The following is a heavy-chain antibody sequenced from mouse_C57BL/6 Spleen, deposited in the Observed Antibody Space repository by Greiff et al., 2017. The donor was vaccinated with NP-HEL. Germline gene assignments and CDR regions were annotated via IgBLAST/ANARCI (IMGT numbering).Heavy chain of an antibody. CDR2: IYPRSGNT. D-gene: IGHD1-1*01. V-gene: IGHV1-81*01. Sequence: QVQLQQSGAELARPGASVKLSCKASGYTFTSYGISWVKQRTGQGLEWIGEIYPRSGNTYYNEKFKGKATLTADNSSSTAYMELRSLTSEDSAVYFCAKGYGSSYGYFDVWGTGTTVTVSS. CDR1: GYTFTSYG. CDR3: AKGYGSSYGYFDV. J-gene: IGHJ1*03.